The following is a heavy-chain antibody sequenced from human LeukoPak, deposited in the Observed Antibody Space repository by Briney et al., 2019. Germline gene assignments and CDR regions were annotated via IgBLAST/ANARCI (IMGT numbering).Heavy chain of an antibody. CDR1: GFTFSSYA. V-gene: IGHV3-23*01. Sequence: GGSLRLSCTASGFTFSSYAMSWVRQAPGKGLEWVSGLSGSGGNTIYADSVKGRFTISRDNSKNTMFLQMNSLRAEDTAVYYCAKELSGGWPFDYWGQGALVTVSS. J-gene: IGHJ4*02. CDR2: LSGSGGNT. D-gene: IGHD6-19*01. CDR3: AKELSGGWPFDY.